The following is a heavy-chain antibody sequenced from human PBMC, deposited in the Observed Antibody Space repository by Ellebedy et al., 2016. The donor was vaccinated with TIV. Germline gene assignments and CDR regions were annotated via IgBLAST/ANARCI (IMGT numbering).Heavy chain of an antibody. V-gene: IGHV1-2*02. J-gene: IGHJ3*02. D-gene: IGHD2-8*01. Sequence: ASVKVSCKASGYTFTGYYMHWVRQAPGQGLEWMGWINPNSGGTNYSQKFQGRVTMTRDTSITTAYMELSRLRSDDTAVYYCALGVFSPSNTFDIWGQGTMVTVSS. CDR2: INPNSGGT. CDR3: ALGVFSPSNTFDI. CDR1: GYTFTGYY.